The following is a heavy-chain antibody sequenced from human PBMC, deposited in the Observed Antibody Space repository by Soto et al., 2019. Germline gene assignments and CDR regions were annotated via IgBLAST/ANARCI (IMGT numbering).Heavy chain of an antibody. CDR1: GGSISSGGYS. D-gene: IGHD3-22*01. V-gene: IGHV4-30-2*01. CDR3: ARGSTLGYYYDSSGYYTDYFDY. Sequence: QLQLQESGSGLVKPSQTLPLTCAVSGGSISSGGYSWSWIRQPPGKGLEWIGYIYHSGSTYYNPSLKSRVTKSVDRSKNQFSLKLSSVTAADTAVYYCARGSTLGYYYDSSGYYTDYFDYWGQGTLVTVSS. J-gene: IGHJ4*02. CDR2: IYHSGST.